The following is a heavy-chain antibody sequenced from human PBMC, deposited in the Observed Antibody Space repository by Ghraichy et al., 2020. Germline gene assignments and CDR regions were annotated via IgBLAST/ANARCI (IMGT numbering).Heavy chain of an antibody. CDR3: AKGDCGKDCYIVDY. Sequence: GESLNISCAASGFTFDAYAMHWVCQAPGKGLEWVSLIRGDGNNVKYADSVRGRFTISRDNSKNSLYLQMNSLRTEDTAFYFCAKGDCGKDCYIVDYWGQGVLVTVSS. V-gene: IGHV3-43*02. J-gene: IGHJ4*02. CDR1: GFTFDAYA. D-gene: IGHD2-21*02. CDR2: IRGDGNNV.